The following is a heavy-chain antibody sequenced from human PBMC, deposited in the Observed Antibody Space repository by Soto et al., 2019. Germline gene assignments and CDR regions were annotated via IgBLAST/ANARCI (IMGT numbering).Heavy chain of an antibody. CDR3: ADPVPAATRYDCCDMAV. V-gene: IGHV3-23*01. CDR1: GFTFRYYT. J-gene: IGHJ6*02. CDR2: ISSSGNTI. D-gene: IGHD2-2*01. Sequence: EVQLLESGGGLVQPGGSLRLSCAASGFTFRYYTMSWVRQAPGKGLGWVSAISSSGNTIYYAGSVKGRFTISRHNSKHTLYRQMNSLRAEDTAVYYCADPVPAATRYDCCDMAVWGLGTTVTVSS.